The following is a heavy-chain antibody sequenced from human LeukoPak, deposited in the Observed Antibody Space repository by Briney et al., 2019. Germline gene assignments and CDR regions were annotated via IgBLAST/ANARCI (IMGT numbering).Heavy chain of an antibody. V-gene: IGHV1-2*02. CDR3: ARGAYGSGYYYAYFQH. D-gene: IGHD3-22*01. CDR2: INPNSGGT. CDR1: GYTFTGYY. Sequence: GASVKVSCKASGYTFTGYYMHWVRQAPGQGLEWMGWINPNSGGTNYAQKFQGRVTMTRDTSISTAYMELSRLRSDDTAVYYCARGAYGSGYYYAYFQHWGQGTLVTVSS. J-gene: IGHJ1*01.